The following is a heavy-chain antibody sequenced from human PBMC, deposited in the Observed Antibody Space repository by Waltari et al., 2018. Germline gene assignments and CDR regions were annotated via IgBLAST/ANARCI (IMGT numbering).Heavy chain of an antibody. Sequence: QVQLQESGPGLVKPSQTLSLTCTVSGGSISSGGYYWSWIRQHPGKGLEWIGYIYHSGSTYYNPSLKSRVTISVDRSKNQFSLKLSSVTAADTAVYYCATDYRIGDDHPYVWGQGTTVTVSS. D-gene: IGHD3-10*01. CDR3: ATDYRIGDDHPYV. J-gene: IGHJ6*02. CDR1: GGSISSGGYY. CDR2: IYHSGST. V-gene: IGHV4-31*03.